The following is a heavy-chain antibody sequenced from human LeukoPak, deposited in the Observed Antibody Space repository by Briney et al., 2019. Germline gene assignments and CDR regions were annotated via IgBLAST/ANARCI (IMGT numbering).Heavy chain of an antibody. J-gene: IGHJ4*02. D-gene: IGHD3-22*01. CDR2: ISGSGGST. CDR1: GFTFGGYS. V-gene: IGHV3-23*01. Sequence: GGSLRLSCAASGFTFGGYSMNWARQAPGKGLEWVSAISGSGGSTYYADSVKGRFTISRDNSENTPYLQMNSLRAEDTAVYYCAKNTMIVVVISHSDYWGQGTLVTVSS. CDR3: AKNTMIVVVISHSDY.